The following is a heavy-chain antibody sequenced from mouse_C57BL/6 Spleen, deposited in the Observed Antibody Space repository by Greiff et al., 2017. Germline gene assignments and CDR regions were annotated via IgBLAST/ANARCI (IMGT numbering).Heavy chain of an antibody. CDR1: GFSLTSYG. J-gene: IGHJ3*01. CDR3: AKPELYDGYYEAWFAY. CDR2: IWGDGRT. D-gene: IGHD2-3*01. Sequence: VQRVESGPGLVAPSQSLSITCTVSGFSLTSYGVSWVRQPPGKGLEWLGVIWGDGRTNYHSALISRLSISKDNSKSQVFLKLNSLQTDDTAMYYCAKPELYDGYYEAWFAYGGQGTLVTVSA. V-gene: IGHV2-3*01.